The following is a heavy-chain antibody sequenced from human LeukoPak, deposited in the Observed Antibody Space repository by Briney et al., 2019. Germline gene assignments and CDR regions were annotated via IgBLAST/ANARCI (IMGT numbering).Heavy chain of an antibody. CDR3: ARGGSSTIYYYYYSMDV. V-gene: IGHV4-59*01. J-gene: IGHJ6*02. D-gene: IGHD2-15*01. CDR2: IYYSGST. CDR1: GGSISSYY. Sequence: SETLSLTCTVSGGSISSYYWSWIRQPPGKGLEWIGYIYYSGSTNYNPSLKSRVTISVDTSKNQFSLKLSSVTAADTAAYYCARGGSSTIYYYYYSMDVWGQGTTVTVSS.